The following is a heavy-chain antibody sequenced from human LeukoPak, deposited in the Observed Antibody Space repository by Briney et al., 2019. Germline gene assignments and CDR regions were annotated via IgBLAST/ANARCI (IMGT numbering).Heavy chain of an antibody. D-gene: IGHD2-15*01. J-gene: IGHJ4*02. V-gene: IGHV3-48*03. CDR3: AFSGLTTIVY. Sequence: GGSLRLSCAASGFNFINYGINWVRQAPGKGLEWVSYISSCGSTTDYADSVKGRVTISRDNTKKSLYLQMNSLRAEDTAVYYCAFSGLTTIVYWGQGTLDTLSS. CDR2: ISSCGSTT. CDR1: GFNFINYG.